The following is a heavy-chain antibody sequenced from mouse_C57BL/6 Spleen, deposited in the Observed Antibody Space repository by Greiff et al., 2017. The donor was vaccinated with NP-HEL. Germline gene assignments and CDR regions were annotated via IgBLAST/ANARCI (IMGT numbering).Heavy chain of an antibody. Sequence: EVMLVESGEGLVKPGGSLKLSCAASGFTFSSYAMSWVRQTPEKRLEWVAYISSGGDYTYYADNGKGRFTISRDNARNTLYLQMSSLKSEDTAMYYCTRQDDYYAMDYWGQGTSVTVSS. J-gene: IGHJ4*01. CDR3: TRQDDYYAMDY. CDR1: GFTFSSYA. V-gene: IGHV5-9-1*02. CDR2: ISSGGDYT.